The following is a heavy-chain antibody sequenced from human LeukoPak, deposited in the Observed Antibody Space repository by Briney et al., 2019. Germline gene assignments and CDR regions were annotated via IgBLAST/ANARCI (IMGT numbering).Heavy chain of an antibody. CDR1: GGSISSYY. V-gene: IGHV4-59*05. D-gene: IGHD2-8*02. CDR3: ARLEVGGGATGDYFDY. Sequence: PSETLSLACTVSGGSISSYYWSWIRQPAGKGLEWIGSIYYSGSTYYNPSLKRRVTISVDTSKNQFSLKLSSVTAADTAVYYCARLEVGGGATGDYFDYWGQGTLVTVSS. J-gene: IGHJ4*02. CDR2: IYYSGST.